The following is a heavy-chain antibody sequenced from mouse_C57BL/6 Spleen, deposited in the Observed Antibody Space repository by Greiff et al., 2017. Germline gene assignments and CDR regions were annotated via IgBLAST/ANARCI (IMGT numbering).Heavy chain of an antibody. V-gene: IGHV1-80*01. Sequence: VQLQQSGAELVKPGASVKISCKASGYAFSSYWMNWVKQRPGKGLEWIGQIYPGDGDTNYNGKFKGKATLTADNSSSTAYMQLSSLTSEDSAVYFCARSGYYGSSYIYGYFDVWGTGTTVTVSS. CDR3: ARSGYYGSSYIYGYFDV. J-gene: IGHJ1*03. D-gene: IGHD1-1*01. CDR1: GYAFSSYW. CDR2: IYPGDGDT.